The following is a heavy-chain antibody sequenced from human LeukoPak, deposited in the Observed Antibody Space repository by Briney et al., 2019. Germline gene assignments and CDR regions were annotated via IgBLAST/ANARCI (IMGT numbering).Heavy chain of an antibody. CDR3: TKRGAYYVDY. Sequence: AGGSLRLSCAASGFTFGTSAMSWVRQTPEKGLEWVSTITSGDGSPHYADSVKGRFTISRDNSNNMLYLQMNSLRAEDTAVYYCTKRGAYYVDYWGRGIPVTVSS. D-gene: IGHD3-16*01. CDR1: GFTFGTSA. CDR2: ITSGDGSP. V-gene: IGHV3-23*01. J-gene: IGHJ4*02.